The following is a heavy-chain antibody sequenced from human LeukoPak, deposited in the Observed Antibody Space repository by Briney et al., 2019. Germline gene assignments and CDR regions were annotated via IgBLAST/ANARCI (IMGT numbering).Heavy chain of an antibody. CDR2: IYYSGST. V-gene: IGHV4-31*03. J-gene: IGHJ5*02. CDR1: GGSISSGGYY. CDR3: ARDNRLWFGELISNWFDP. Sequence: PSGTLSLTCTVSGGSISSGGYYWSWIRQHPGKGLEWIGYIYYSGSTYYNPSLKSRVTISVDTSKNQFSLKLSSVTAADTAVYYCARDNRLWFGELISNWFDPWGQGTLVTVSS. D-gene: IGHD3-10*01.